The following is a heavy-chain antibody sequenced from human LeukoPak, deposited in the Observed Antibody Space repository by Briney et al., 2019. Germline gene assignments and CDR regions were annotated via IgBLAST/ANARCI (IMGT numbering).Heavy chain of an antibody. CDR3: ARGWSGSFDY. CDR1: GFTFSHYW. V-gene: IGHV3-7*01. D-gene: IGHD1-26*01. CDR2: IKQDGSEK. Sequence: PGGSLRLSCAASGFTFSHYWMSWVRQAPGKGLEGVANIKQDGSEKYYVDSVKGRFTISRDNAKNSLYLQMNSLRAEDTAVYYCARGWSGSFDYWGQGTLVTVSS. J-gene: IGHJ4*02.